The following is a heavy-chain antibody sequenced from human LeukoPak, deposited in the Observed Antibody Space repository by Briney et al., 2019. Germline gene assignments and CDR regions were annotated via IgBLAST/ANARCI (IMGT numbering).Heavy chain of an antibody. D-gene: IGHD4-17*01. CDR3: ARSQDNDGDYGFGYYYYGMDV. CDR1: GYTFTGYY. CDR2: INPNSGGT. J-gene: IGHJ6*02. Sequence: GASVKVSCKASGYTFTGYYMHWVRQAPGQGLEWMGRINPNSGGTNYAQKFQGRVTMTRDTSISTAYMELSSLRSEDTAVYYCARSQDNDGDYGFGYYYYGMDVWGQGTTVTVSS. V-gene: IGHV1-2*06.